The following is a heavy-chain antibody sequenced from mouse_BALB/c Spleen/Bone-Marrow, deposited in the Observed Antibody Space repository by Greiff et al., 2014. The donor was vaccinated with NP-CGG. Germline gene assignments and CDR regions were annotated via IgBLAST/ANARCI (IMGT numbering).Heavy chain of an antibody. CDR2: ISYSGRT. CDR3: ARWGRYLNFDY. V-gene: IGHV3-2*02. CDR1: GYSITSDYA. J-gene: IGHJ2*01. Sequence: VQLKQSGPGLVKPSQSLSLTCTVPGYSITSDYAWNWIRQFPGNKLEWMGYISYSGRTSYNPSLKSRISITRDTSKNQFFLQLNSVTTEDTATYYCARWGRYLNFDYWGQGTTLTVSS. D-gene: IGHD2-14*01.